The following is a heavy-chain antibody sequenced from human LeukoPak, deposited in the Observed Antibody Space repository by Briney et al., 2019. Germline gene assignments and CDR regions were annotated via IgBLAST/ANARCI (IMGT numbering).Heavy chain of an antibody. CDR1: GGSISSGGYY. D-gene: IGHD3-22*01. CDR3: ARDPDSSGYYHYSV. J-gene: IGHJ4*02. V-gene: IGHV4-31*03. CDR2: IYYSGST. Sequence: SETLSLTCTVSGGSISSGGYYWSWIRQHPGKGLEWIGYIYYSGSTYYNPSLKSRVTISVDTSKNQFSLKLSSVTAADTAMYYCARDPDSSGYYHYSVWGQGTLVTVSS.